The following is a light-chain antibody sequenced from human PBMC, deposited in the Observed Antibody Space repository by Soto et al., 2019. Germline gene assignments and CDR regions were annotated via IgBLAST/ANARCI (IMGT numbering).Light chain of an antibody. CDR3: FSYTSSTMYV. Sequence: QSALTQPASVSGSPGQSITISCTGSSSDIGSYNYVSWYQHHPGKAPQLIIFDVIDRPLGVSNRFSGSRSGNTASLTIFGLQAEDEAVYYGFSYTSSTMYVFGTGTKLTVL. J-gene: IGLJ1*01. CDR1: SSDIGSYNY. CDR2: DVI. V-gene: IGLV2-14*01.